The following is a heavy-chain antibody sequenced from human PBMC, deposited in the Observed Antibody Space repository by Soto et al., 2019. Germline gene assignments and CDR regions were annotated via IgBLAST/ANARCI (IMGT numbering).Heavy chain of an antibody. J-gene: IGHJ5*02. CDR2: ISFDGGSQ. CDR1: GFDFNTYG. Sequence: QVQLVESGGGVVQPGRSLRLSCAASGFDFNTYGLHWVRQAPGKGLEWVAAISFDGGSQYYADSVKGRFTVSRDKSNSTLYLQMNSLAAEDTATYFCAKDSSVTAAGSGGWFDPWGPGTLVIVSS. V-gene: IGHV3-30*18. D-gene: IGHD6-13*01. CDR3: AKDSSVTAAGSGGWFDP.